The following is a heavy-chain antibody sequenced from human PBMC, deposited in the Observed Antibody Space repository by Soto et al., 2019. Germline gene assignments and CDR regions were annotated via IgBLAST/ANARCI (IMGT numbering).Heavy chain of an antibody. V-gene: IGHV4-4*07. CDR3: ARGQRFSDWFDP. CDR2: IYSSGGT. Sequence: QVHLQESGPGLVKPSATLSLSCSVSGGSMNNYYWTWIWLPAGKGLEWIGRIYSSGGTHYNPSLKSRVTISLDTSKNQFSLRLNSVTAADTAVYYCARGQRFSDWFDPWGQGTLVTVSS. D-gene: IGHD3-3*01. CDR1: GGSMNNYY. J-gene: IGHJ5*02.